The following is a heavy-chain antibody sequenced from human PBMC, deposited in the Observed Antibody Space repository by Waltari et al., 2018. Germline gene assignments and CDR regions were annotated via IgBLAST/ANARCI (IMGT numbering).Heavy chain of an antibody. CDR3: ATYIGASVGTAAFDV. CDR2: ISYAETT. Sequence: WIRQPPGQGLEWIGTISYAETTYTNPSLRSRLTMSRDTSKNQLSLTLGSTTAADTAVYYCATYIGASVGTAAFDVWGQGTMVTVSS. D-gene: IGHD5-12*01. J-gene: IGHJ3*01. V-gene: IGHV4-39*01.